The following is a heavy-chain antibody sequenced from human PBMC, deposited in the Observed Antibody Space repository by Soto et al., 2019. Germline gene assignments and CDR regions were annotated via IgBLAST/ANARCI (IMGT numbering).Heavy chain of an antibody. CDR1: GYNFIGQY. D-gene: IGHD3-3*01. J-gene: IGHJ4*02. CDR2: INPSGGST. V-gene: IGHV1-46*01. Sequence: ASVKVSCKASGYNFIGQYIHWWRQAPGQGLEWMGLINPSGGSTAYAQKFQGRVIMTSDTSTSTVYVEVSSLTSEDTAMYYCARLIAAHNTLPFWLGYFDYSGQGTPVTVYS. CDR3: ARLIAAHNTLPFWLGYFDY.